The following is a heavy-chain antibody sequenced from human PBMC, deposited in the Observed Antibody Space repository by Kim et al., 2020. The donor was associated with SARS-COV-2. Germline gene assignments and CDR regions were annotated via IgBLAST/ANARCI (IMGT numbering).Heavy chain of an antibody. V-gene: IGHV3-7*03. D-gene: IGHD3-10*01. CDR2: INKDGSEK. CDR3: ARQLASGMWSG. Sequence: GGSLRLSCAASGLTFSSYWMSWVRQAPGKGLEWVANINKDGSEKYYVDSVKGRFTLSRDNAKNSLFLQMNSLGAEDTAVYYCARQLASGMWSGWGQGTLVTVSS. J-gene: IGHJ4*02. CDR1: GLTFSSYW.